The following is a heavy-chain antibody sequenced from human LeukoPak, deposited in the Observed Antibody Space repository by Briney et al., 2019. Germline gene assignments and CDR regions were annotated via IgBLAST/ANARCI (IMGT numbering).Heavy chain of an antibody. D-gene: IGHD4-17*01. CDR2: INPNSGGT. CDR1: GYTFTGYY. Sequence: ASVKVSCKASGYTFTGYYMHWVRQAPGQGLEWIGRINPNSGGTNYAQKFQGRVTMTRDTSISTAYMELSRLRSDDTAVYYCARLPGYGDSMGDYWGQGTLVTVSS. CDR3: ARLPGYGDSMGDY. V-gene: IGHV1-2*06. J-gene: IGHJ4*02.